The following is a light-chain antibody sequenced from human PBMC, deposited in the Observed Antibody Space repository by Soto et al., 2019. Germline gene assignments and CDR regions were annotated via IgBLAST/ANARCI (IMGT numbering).Light chain of an antibody. CDR2: TNN. Sequence: QSVLTQPPSASGTPGQRVTISCSGRNSNIGSNYVYWYQQVPGTAPKLLIYTNNQRPSGVPDRFSGSKSATSASLAIGGLRSEDEADYYCSSYTTTNTYVFGSGTKVTVL. V-gene: IGLV1-47*01. CDR1: NSNIGSNY. J-gene: IGLJ1*01. CDR3: SSYTTTNTYV.